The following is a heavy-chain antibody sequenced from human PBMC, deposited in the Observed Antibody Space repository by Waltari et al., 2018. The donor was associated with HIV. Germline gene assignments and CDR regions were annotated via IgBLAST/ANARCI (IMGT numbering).Heavy chain of an antibody. D-gene: IGHD1-20*01. CDR2: MNPNSCNT. CDR1: GYTFTSYD. J-gene: IGHJ6*02. Sequence: QVQLVQSGAEVKKPGASVKVSCKASGYTFTSYDINWVRQATGQGLEWMGWMNPNSCNTGYAQKFQGRVTMTRNTSISTAYMELSSLRSEDTAVYYCARVASITGTDYYYYGMDVWGQGTTVTVSS. CDR3: ARVASITGTDYYYYGMDV. V-gene: IGHV1-8*01.